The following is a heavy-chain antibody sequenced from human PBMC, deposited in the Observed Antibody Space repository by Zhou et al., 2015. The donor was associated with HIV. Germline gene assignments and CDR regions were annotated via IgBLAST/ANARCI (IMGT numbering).Heavy chain of an antibody. CDR3: AREGWNDGVPRINWFDP. CDR1: GGTFSSYA. V-gene: IGHV1-69*01. J-gene: IGHJ5*02. Sequence: QVQLVQSGAEVKKPGSTVKVSCKASGGTFSSYAIGWMRQAPGQGLEWMGGIIPMFGTANYAQRFQGRVTITADESTSTAYMELSSLRSEDTAVYYCAREGWNDGVPRINWFDPGAREPWSPSPQ. D-gene: IGHD1-1*01. CDR2: IIPMFGTA.